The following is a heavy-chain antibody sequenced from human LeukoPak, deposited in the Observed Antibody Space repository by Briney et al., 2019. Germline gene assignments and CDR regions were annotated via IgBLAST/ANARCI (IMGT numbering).Heavy chain of an antibody. V-gene: IGHV1-69*01. CDR1: GGTFSSYA. J-gene: IGHJ4*02. CDR3: ASSFNYYDSSGYYSDY. Sequence: GASVKVSCKASGGTFSSYAISWVRQAPGQGLEWMGGIIPIFGTANYAQKFQGRVTITADESTSTAYMELSSLRSEDTAVYYCASSFNYYDSSGYYSDYWGQGTLVTVSS. CDR2: IIPIFGTA. D-gene: IGHD3-22*01.